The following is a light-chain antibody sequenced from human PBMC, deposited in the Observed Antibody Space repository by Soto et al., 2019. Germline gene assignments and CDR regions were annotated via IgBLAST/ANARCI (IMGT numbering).Light chain of an antibody. V-gene: IGKV3-20*01. CDR2: DAS. CDR3: QQYGSSPSIT. J-gene: IGKJ5*01. CDR1: QSVSSSY. Sequence: EIVLTQSPGTLSLSPGERATLSCRASQSVSSSYLAWYQQKPGQAPRLLIYDASSRATGIPDRFSGSGSGTDFTLTITRLEPEDFAGYYCQQYGSSPSITFGQGTRLEIK.